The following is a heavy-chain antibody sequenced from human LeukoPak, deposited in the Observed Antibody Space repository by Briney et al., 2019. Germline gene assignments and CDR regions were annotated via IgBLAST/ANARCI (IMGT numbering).Heavy chain of an antibody. D-gene: IGHD3-10*01. CDR1: GFIFDDYD. CDR3: ARDRRGSGSYYAGGFDY. V-gene: IGHV3-20*04. CDR2: INWDGNTI. Sequence: TGGSLRLSCAASGFIFDDYDMNWVRQAPGKGLEWVSHINWDGNTIGYGDSVKGRFTISRDNAKNSLYLQMNSLRAEDTAVYYCARDRRGSGSYYAGGFDYWGQGTLVTVSS. J-gene: IGHJ4*02.